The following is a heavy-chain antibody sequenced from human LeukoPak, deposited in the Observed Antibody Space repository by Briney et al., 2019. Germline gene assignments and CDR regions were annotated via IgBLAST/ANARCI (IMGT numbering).Heavy chain of an antibody. Sequence: ASVKVSCKASGGTFSSYAISWVRQAPGQGLEWMGGIIPIFGTANYAQKFQGRVTITTDESTSTAYMELSRLRSDDTAVYYCARDIGIAAAGTTHYYYGMDVWGQGTTVTVSS. CDR1: GGTFSSYA. CDR2: IIPIFGTA. CDR3: ARDIGIAAAGTTHYYYGMDV. V-gene: IGHV1-69*05. J-gene: IGHJ6*02. D-gene: IGHD6-13*01.